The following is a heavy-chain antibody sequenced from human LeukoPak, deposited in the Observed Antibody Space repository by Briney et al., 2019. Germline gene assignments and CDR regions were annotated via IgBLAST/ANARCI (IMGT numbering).Heavy chain of an antibody. CDR3: AKVLNYYASGYFDY. CDR2: ISGSGGST. D-gene: IGHD3-10*01. Sequence: GRSLRLSCAASGFTFSSYAMSWVRQAPGKGLEWVSAISGSGGSTYYADSVKGRFSISRDNSKNTLYLQMNSLRAEDTAVYYCAKVLNYYASGYFDYWGQGTLVTVSS. CDR1: GFTFSSYA. V-gene: IGHV3-23*01. J-gene: IGHJ4*02.